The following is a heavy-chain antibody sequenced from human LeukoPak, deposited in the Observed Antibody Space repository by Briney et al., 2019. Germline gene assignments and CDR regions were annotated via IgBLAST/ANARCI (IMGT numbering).Heavy chain of an antibody. CDR2: IKTEGSST. J-gene: IGHJ4*02. V-gene: IGHV3-74*01. CDR1: GFTFSNYW. Sequence: GGSLRLSCAAAGFTFSNYWMHWVRQAPGKGLVWVSRIKTEGSSTTYADSVKGRFTISRDDAKNTLYLHMNSLRAEDTAVYYGARGSNADYWGQGTLVTVSS. CDR3: ARGSNADY.